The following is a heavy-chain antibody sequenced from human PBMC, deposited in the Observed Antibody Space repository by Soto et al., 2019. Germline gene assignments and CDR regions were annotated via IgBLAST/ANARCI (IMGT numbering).Heavy chain of an antibody. CDR1: GFTFSSYS. D-gene: IGHD5-18*01. Sequence: XECLSLSCAALGFTFSSYSMSWVRQAPGKRLEWVSSISSSSVYRYYADSMRGRFTISRDNAKNSLFLQMNSLRDEDTAVYYCARQVDKAMGCEASDIWGQGTMVTVSS. CDR2: ISSSSVYR. V-gene: IGHV3-21*01. J-gene: IGHJ3*02. CDR3: ARQVDKAMGCEASDI.